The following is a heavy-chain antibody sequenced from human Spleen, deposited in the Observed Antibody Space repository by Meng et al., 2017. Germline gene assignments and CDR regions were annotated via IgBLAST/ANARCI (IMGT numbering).Heavy chain of an antibody. CDR2: INRDGSDT. Sequence: GESLKISCAASGFTFSNYVMSWVRQAPGKGLEWVANINRDGSDTFYGDSVKGRLTISRDNTKNSLYLQMNSLRAKDSALYYCARDMSVATGWGQGTLVTVSS. J-gene: IGHJ4*02. CDR1: GFTFSNYV. CDR3: ARDMSVATG. V-gene: IGHV3-7*01. D-gene: IGHD5-12*01.